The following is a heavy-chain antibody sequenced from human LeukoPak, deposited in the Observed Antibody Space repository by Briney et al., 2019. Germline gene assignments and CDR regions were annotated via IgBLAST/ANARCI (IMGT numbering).Heavy chain of an antibody. V-gene: IGHV2-5*02. Sequence: SGPTLVKPTQTLTLTCTFSGFSLSTSGVGVGWIRQPPGKALEWLALIYWDDDKRYSPSLKSRLTITKDTSKNQVVPTMTNMDPVDTATYCCAHSIVVVVAATPEDWFDPWGQGTLVTVSS. CDR2: IYWDDDK. CDR1: GFSLSTSGVG. CDR3: AHSIVVVVAATPEDWFDP. D-gene: IGHD2-15*01. J-gene: IGHJ5*02.